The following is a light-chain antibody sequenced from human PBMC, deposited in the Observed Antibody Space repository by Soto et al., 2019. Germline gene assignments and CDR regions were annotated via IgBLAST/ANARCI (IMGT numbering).Light chain of an antibody. V-gene: IGLV4-69*01. Sequence: QPVLTQSPSASASLGASVKLTCTLSSGHSYYAIAWHQQQPERGPRYLMKVDSDGSHSKGDGIPDRFSGSSSGAERYLTLSSLQSEDEADYYCQTWGTGIQVFGTGTKVTVL. J-gene: IGLJ1*01. CDR3: QTWGTGIQV. CDR2: VDSDGSH. CDR1: SGHSYYA.